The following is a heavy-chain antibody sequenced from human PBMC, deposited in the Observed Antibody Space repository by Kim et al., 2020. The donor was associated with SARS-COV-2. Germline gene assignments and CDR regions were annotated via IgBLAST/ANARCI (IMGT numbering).Heavy chain of an antibody. D-gene: IGHD3-3*01. Sequence: ASVKVSCKASGYTFTSYAMHWVRQAPGQRLEWMGWINAGNGNTKYSQKFQGRVTITRDTSASTAYMELSSLRSEDTAVYYCARGGGPSDYDFWSGYYIGYFAMDVWGQGTTVTVSS. CDR3: ARGGGPSDYDFWSGYYIGYFAMDV. V-gene: IGHV1-3*01. CDR1: GYTFTSYA. CDR2: INAGNGNT. J-gene: IGHJ6*02.